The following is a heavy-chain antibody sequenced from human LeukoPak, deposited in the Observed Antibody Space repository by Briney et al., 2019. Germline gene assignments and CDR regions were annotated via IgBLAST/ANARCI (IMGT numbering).Heavy chain of an antibody. D-gene: IGHD5-12*01. CDR1: GYTFTGYY. Sequence: ASVKVSCKASGYTFTGYYMHWVRQAPGQGLEWMGWINPNGGGTNYAQKVQGWVTMTRDTSISTAYMELSRLRSDDTAVYYCARVGGYDYYFDYWGQGTLVTVSS. J-gene: IGHJ4*02. V-gene: IGHV1-2*04. CDR2: INPNGGGT. CDR3: ARVGGYDYYFDY.